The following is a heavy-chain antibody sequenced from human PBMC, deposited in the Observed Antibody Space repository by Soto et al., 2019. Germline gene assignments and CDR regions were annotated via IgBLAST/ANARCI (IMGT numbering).Heavy chain of an antibody. V-gene: IGHV5-10-1*01. CDR1: GYSFTSYW. Sequence: GESLKISCKVSGYSFTSYWISRVRQMPGKGLEWMGRIDPSDSYTNYSPSFPGHVTISADKSISTAYLQWSSLKASDTAMYYCERYDFWRGFDYWGQGTLVRASS. J-gene: IGHJ4*02. CDR2: IDPSDSYT. D-gene: IGHD3-3*01. CDR3: ERYDFWRGFDY.